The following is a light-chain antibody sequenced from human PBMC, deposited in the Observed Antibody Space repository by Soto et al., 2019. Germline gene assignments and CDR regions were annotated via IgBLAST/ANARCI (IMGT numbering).Light chain of an antibody. CDR1: QSVSSN. Sequence: EIVMTQSQATLSVSPGERATLSCRASQSVSSNLAGYQQKPGQAPRLLIYGASTKATGIPDRFSGSWSGTEFTLTINSLQSEYFAVYYCQTYNNLPQTCGQGTKVEI. CDR2: GAS. J-gene: IGKJ1*01. CDR3: QTYNNLPQT. V-gene: IGKV3-15*01.